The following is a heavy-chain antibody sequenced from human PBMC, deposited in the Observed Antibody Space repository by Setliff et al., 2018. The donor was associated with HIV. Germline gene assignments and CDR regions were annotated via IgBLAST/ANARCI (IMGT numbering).Heavy chain of an antibody. J-gene: IGHJ4*02. CDR3: AGYGAGRGLDF. CDR1: GGSISSYY. Sequence: SETLSLTCTVSGGSISSYYWSWIRQPPGKGLEWIGYIYYSGSTNYNPSLKSRVTISIYTSSNQFSLTLSSVTAADTAVYYCAGYGAGRGLDFWGQGALVTVSS. D-gene: IGHD3-10*01. CDR2: IYYSGST. V-gene: IGHV4-59*01.